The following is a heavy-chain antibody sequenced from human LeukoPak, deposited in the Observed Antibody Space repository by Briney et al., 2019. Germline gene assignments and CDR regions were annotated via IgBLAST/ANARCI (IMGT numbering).Heavy chain of an antibody. CDR3: ARRGDSSSRYYYYMDV. V-gene: IGHV5-51*01. Sequence: GESLKISCKGSGYSFTSYWIGWVRQMPGKGLEWMGIIYPGDSDTRYSPSFQGQVTISADKSISTAYLQWSSLKASDTAMYYCARRGDSSSRYYYYMDVWGKGTTVTVSS. J-gene: IGHJ6*03. D-gene: IGHD6-6*01. CDR2: IYPGDSDT. CDR1: GYSFTSYW.